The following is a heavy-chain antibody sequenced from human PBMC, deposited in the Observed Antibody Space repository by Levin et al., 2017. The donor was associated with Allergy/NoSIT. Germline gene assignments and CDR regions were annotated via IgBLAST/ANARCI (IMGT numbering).Heavy chain of an antibody. V-gene: IGHV4-34*01. CDR1: DDSFSGYY. CDR3: AISPYTSPFY. CDR2: INHSGIT. J-gene: IGHJ4*02. D-gene: IGHD2-2*01. Sequence: SQTLSLTCAVSDDSFSGYYWNWIRQPPGEGLEWIGEINHSGITNYNPSLKGRVSISGDTSKNQFSLKLNFVTAADTAVYYCAISPYTSPFYWGQGTLVTVSS.